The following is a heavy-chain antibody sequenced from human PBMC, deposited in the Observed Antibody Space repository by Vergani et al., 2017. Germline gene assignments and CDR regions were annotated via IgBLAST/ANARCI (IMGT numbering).Heavy chain of an antibody. CDR2: INHSGST. CDR3: ARKYQLGPYYYYGMDV. J-gene: IGHJ6*02. D-gene: IGHD2-2*01. CDR1: GGSFSGYY. Sequence: QVQLQQWGAGLLKPSETLSLTCAVYGGSFSGYYWSWIRQPPGKGLEWIGEINHSGSTNYNPSLKSRVTISVDTSKNQFSLKLSSVTAADTAVYYCARKYQLGPYYYYGMDVWGQGTTVTVSS. V-gene: IGHV4-34*01.